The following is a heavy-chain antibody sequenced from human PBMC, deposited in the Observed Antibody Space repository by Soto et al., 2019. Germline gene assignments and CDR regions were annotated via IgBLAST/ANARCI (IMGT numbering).Heavy chain of an antibody. V-gene: IGHV4-39*01. CDR2: IYYSGST. CDR3: ARHLGWGPPSGYDY. D-gene: IGHD5-12*01. J-gene: IGHJ4*02. CDR1: GGSISSSSYY. Sequence: QLQLQESGPGLVKPSETLSLTCTVFGGSISSSSYYWGWIRQPPGKGLEWIGSIYYSGSTYYNPSLKSRVTISVDTSKNQFSLKLSSVTAADTAVYYCARHLGWGPPSGYDYWGQGTLVTVSS.